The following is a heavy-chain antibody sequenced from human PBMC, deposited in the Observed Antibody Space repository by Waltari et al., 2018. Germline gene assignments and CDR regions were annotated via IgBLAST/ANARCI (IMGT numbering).Heavy chain of an antibody. D-gene: IGHD3-10*01. V-gene: IGHV3-15*01. J-gene: IGHJ4*02. CDR3: VRESFGNDI. CDR1: GYPFNDAW. CDR2: IKREMDGGTA. Sequence: QLVESGGGLVKPGESLRLSCVGSGYPFNDAWMNWVRQAPGKGLEWVGRIKREMDGGTAEYVESVKDRFTISRDDSKNTLYLQMNGLKSEDSAVYFCVRESFGNDIWGQGTLVTVSS.